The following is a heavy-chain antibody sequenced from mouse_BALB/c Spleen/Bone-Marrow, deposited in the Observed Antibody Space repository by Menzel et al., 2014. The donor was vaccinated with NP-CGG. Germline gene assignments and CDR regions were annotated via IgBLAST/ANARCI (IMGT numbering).Heavy chain of an antibody. CDR3: AREGGYYYGSRVAWFAY. D-gene: IGHD1-1*01. J-gene: IGHJ3*01. CDR1: GFSLTSYG. V-gene: IGHV2-9*02. CDR2: IWAGGST. Sequence: VKLMESGPGLVAPSQSLSITCTVSGFSLTSYGVHWVRQPPGKGLEWLGVIWAGGSTNYNSALMSGLSISKDNSKSQVFLKMNSLQTDDTAMYYCAREGGYYYGSRVAWFAYWGQGTLVTVSA.